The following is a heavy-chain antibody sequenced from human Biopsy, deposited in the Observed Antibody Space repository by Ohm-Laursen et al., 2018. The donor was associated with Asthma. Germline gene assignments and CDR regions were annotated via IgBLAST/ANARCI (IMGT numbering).Heavy chain of an antibody. J-gene: IGHJ4*02. CDR2: IYSGGTS. CDR1: GFTFSSYG. V-gene: IGHV3-53*01. D-gene: IGHD6-19*01. Sequence: SLRLSCTASGFTFSSYGMDWVRQAPGKGLEWVSVIYSGGTSDTADSVRGRFTISRDFYKNTLYLQMDSLRAEDTAVYYCAGGDSSGWSHYYFDYWGQGTLVIVSS. CDR3: AGGDSSGWSHYYFDY.